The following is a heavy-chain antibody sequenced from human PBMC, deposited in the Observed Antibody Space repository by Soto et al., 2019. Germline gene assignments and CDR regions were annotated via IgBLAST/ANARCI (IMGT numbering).Heavy chain of an antibody. J-gene: IGHJ4*02. V-gene: IGHV3-74*01. CDR3: GRDLHIAAAHY. D-gene: IGHD6-13*01. CDR1: GFAFSNYW. Sequence: EVQLVESGGGLVQPGGSLRLSCAASGFAFSNYWIHWVRQAPGKGLVWVSRILGDGSVSNYADSVKGRFTISRDNAKNTVYLQMNSLRAEDTAVYYCGRDLHIAAAHYWGQGTLVTVSS. CDR2: ILGDGSVS.